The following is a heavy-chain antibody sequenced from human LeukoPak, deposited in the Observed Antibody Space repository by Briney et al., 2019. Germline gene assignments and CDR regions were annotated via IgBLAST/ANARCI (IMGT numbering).Heavy chain of an antibody. V-gene: IGHV3-23*01. D-gene: IGHD1-26*01. CDR2: ISDSGAAT. CDR1: GFAFSNYS. J-gene: IGHJ4*02. CDR3: AKGLVNAYSGSYYMPFDY. Sequence: GGSLRLSCAASGFAFSNYSMTWVRQAPGKGMEWVSGISDSGAATSYAGSVKGRFTISRDNSKNTLYLQMNSLRAEDTAVYYCAKGLVNAYSGSYYMPFDYWGQGTLVTVSS.